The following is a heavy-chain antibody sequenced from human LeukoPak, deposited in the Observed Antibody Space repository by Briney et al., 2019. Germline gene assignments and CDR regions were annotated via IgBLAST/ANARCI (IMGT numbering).Heavy chain of an antibody. V-gene: IGHV3-21*01. CDR3: AKAFMPRGYYDSSGYPHSVDFDY. CDR1: GFTFSSYS. Sequence: GGSLRLSCAASGFTFSSYSMNWVRQAPGKGLEWVSSISSSSSYIYYADSVKGRFTISRDNAKNSLYLQMNSLRAEDTAVYYCAKAFMPRGYYDSSGYPHSVDFDYWGQGTLVTVSS. CDR2: ISSSSSYI. D-gene: IGHD3-22*01. J-gene: IGHJ4*02.